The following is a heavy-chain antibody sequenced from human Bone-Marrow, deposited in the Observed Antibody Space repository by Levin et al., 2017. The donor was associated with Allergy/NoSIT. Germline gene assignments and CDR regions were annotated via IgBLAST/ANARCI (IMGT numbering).Heavy chain of an antibody. CDR2: IDPNVGNT. CDR3: VTYGSGRSAHFDH. CDR1: GYTFTRYY. V-gene: IGHV1-46*01. Sequence: GESLKISCKASGYTFTRYYMHWMRQVPGQGLEWMGVIDPNVGNTVYAQTFQGRITVTRDTSTSTVFMELTSLTSQDTAVYYCVTYGSGRSAHFDHWGQGTLVTVSS. J-gene: IGHJ4*02. D-gene: IGHD3-10*01.